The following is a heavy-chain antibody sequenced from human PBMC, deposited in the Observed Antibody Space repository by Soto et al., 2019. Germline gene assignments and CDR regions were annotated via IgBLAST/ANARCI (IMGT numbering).Heavy chain of an antibody. Sequence: TCSDYYMSWIRQAPGKGLEWVSYISSSSSYTNYADSVKGRFTISRDNAKNSLYLQMNSLRAEDTAVYYCARELYNWNDGKEYYYGMDVWGQGTTVTVSS. CDR1: TCSDYY. J-gene: IGHJ6*02. CDR3: ARELYNWNDGKEYYYGMDV. CDR2: ISSSSSYT. D-gene: IGHD1-1*01. V-gene: IGHV3-11*05.